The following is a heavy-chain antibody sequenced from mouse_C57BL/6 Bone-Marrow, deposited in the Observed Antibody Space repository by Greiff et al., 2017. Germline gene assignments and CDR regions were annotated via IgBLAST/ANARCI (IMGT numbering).Heavy chain of an antibody. CDR2: INPSDGYT. V-gene: IGHV1-69*01. Sequence: QVQLQQPGAELVMPGASVKLSCKASGYTFTGYWMHWVKQRPGQGLEWIGEINPSDGYTNYNQKFKGKSTLTVDKSSSTAYMQLSSLPSEDSAVYYWAREGDYGSRLYYFDYWGQGTTLTVSS. D-gene: IGHD1-1*01. CDR1: GYTFTGYW. CDR3: AREGDYGSRLYYFDY. J-gene: IGHJ2*01.